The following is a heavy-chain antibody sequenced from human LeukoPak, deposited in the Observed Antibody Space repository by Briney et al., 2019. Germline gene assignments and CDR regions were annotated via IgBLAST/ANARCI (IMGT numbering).Heavy chain of an antibody. J-gene: IGHJ4*02. V-gene: IGHV1-69*05. CDR2: IIPIFGTA. CDR3: ARDMEMATPD. Sequence: ASVKVSCKASGGTFSSYAISWVRQAPGQGLEWMGGIIPIFGTANYAQKFQGRVTITTDESTSTAYMELSSLRSEDTAVYYCARDMEMATPDWGQGTLVTVSS. D-gene: IGHD5-24*01. CDR1: GGTFSSYA.